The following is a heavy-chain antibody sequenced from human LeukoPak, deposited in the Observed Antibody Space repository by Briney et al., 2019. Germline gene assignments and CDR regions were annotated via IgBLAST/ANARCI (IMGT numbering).Heavy chain of an antibody. CDR1: GNTFTGYY. J-gene: IGHJ5*02. CDR2: INPNSGGT. Sequence: ASVKVSCKASGNTFTGYYMHWVRQAPGQGLEWMGRINPNSGGTNYAQKFQGRVTMTRDTSISTAYMELSRLRSDDTAVYYCARGTFIAAAVGNWFDPWGQGTLVTVSS. D-gene: IGHD6-13*01. CDR3: ARGTFIAAAVGNWFDP. V-gene: IGHV1-2*06.